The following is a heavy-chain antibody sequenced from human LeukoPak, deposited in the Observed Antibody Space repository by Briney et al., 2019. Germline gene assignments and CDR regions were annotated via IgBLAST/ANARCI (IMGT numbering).Heavy chain of an antibody. CDR2: IKHDGSDK. J-gene: IGHJ4*02. Sequence: PGGSLRLSCADSGFTFSGYWMSWVRRPPGKGLEWVANIKHDGSDKYYVDSVKGRFTISRDNAKNSLYLQMNSLRAEDTAVYYCARGRYWGQGTLVTVSS. V-gene: IGHV3-7*01. CDR3: ARGRY. CDR1: GFTFSGYW.